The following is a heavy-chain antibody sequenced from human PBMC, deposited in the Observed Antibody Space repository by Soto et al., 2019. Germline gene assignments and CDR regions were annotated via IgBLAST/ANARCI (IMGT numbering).Heavy chain of an antibody. Sequence: QVQLQESGPGLVKPSQTLSLTCTVSGGSISSGGYYWSWIRQHPRKGLEWIGYIYYSGSTYYNPSLKSRVTISVDTSKNQFSLKLSSVTAADTAVYYCARDRASAAYYYYGMDVWGQGTTVTVSS. CDR2: IYYSGST. CDR3: ARDRASAAYYYYGMDV. D-gene: IGHD2-15*01. CDR1: GGSISSGGYY. V-gene: IGHV4-31*03. J-gene: IGHJ6*02.